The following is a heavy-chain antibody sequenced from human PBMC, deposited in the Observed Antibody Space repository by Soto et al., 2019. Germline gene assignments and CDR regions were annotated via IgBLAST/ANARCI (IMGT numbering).Heavy chain of an antibody. CDR2: ISSDSSHT. CDR3: ACYTSRSGYDRGLSY. V-gene: IGHV3-11*03. Sequence: PGGSLRLSCAASGFTFSDYYMSWIRQAPGKGLEWVSYISSDSSHTNYADSVKGQVTISADKSISTAYLQWSSLKASDTAMYYCACYTSRSGYDRGLSYWGQGTLVTVSS. CDR1: GFTFSDYY. D-gene: IGHD5-12*01. J-gene: IGHJ4*02.